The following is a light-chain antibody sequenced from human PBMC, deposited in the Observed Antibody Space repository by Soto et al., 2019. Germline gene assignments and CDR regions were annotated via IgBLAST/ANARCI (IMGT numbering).Light chain of an antibody. CDR2: EVS. CDR3: CSYAGSSTYV. V-gene: IGLV2-23*02. Sequence: QSVLTQPASVSGSPGQSITISCTGTSSDVGSYNLVSWCQQHPGKAPKPMIYEVSKRPSGVSNRFSGSKSGNTASLTISGLQAEDEADYYCCSYAGSSTYVFGTGTKVTVL. J-gene: IGLJ1*01. CDR1: SSDVGSYNL.